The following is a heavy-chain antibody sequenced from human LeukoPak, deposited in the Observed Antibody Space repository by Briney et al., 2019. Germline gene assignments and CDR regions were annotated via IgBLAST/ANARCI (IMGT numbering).Heavy chain of an antibody. D-gene: IGHD2-15*01. CDR2: ISSSGSTI. Sequence: GGSLRLSCAASGFTFSSYEMNWVRQAPGKGLEWVSYISSSGSTIYYADSVKGRFTISRDNAKNSLYLQMNSLRAEDTAVYYRARSVMDIVVVEAFDIWGQGTMVTVSS. CDR3: ARSVMDIVVVEAFDI. CDR1: GFTFSSYE. V-gene: IGHV3-48*03. J-gene: IGHJ3*02.